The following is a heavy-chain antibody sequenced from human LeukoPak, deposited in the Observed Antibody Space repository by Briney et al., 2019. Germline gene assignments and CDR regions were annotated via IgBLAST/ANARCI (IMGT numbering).Heavy chain of an antibody. Sequence: TGGSLRLSCAASGFTSSSYWMHWVRQVPGKGLVWVSRISGDGTARNYADSVKGRFTISRDDAKNTVDLQMNSLRGEDTAVYYCVRGRGSYGWFDPWGQGTLVTVPS. D-gene: IGHD3-10*01. J-gene: IGHJ5*02. CDR1: GFTSSSYW. CDR3: VRGRGSYGWFDP. CDR2: ISGDGTAR. V-gene: IGHV3-74*01.